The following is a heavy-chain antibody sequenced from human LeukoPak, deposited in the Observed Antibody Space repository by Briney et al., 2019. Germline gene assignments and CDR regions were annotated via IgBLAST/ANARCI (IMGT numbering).Heavy chain of an antibody. J-gene: IGHJ3*01. CDR3: AKDGSSSVAAAGDAFEL. CDR1: GFTFSSYA. Sequence: GGSLRLSCAASGFTFSSYAMSWVRQAPGKGLEWVSALRGSGGGTYYADSVKGRFTISRDNSKNTLYLQMNSLRAEDTAVYYCAKDGSSSVAAAGDAFELWGQGTMVTVSS. CDR2: LRGSGGGT. V-gene: IGHV3-23*01. D-gene: IGHD6-13*01.